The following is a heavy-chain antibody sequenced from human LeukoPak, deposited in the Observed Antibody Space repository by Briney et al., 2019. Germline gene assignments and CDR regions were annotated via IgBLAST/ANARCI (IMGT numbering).Heavy chain of an antibody. Sequence: SETLSLTCTVSGGSISSYYWSWIRQPPGKGLEWIGYIYYSGSTNYNPSLKSRVTISVDTSKNQFSLKLSSVTAADTAVYYCARAPYGDDFDYWGQGTLVTVSS. V-gene: IGHV4-59*08. D-gene: IGHD4-17*01. CDR2: IYYSGST. CDR1: GGSISSYY. CDR3: ARAPYGDDFDY. J-gene: IGHJ4*02.